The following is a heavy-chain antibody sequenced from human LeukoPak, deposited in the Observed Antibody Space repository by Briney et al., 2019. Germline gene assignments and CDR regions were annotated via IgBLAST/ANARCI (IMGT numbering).Heavy chain of an antibody. CDR1: GGSISSGSYY. CDR2: IYTSGST. J-gene: IGHJ5*02. Sequence: SETLSLTCPVSGGSISSGSYYWSWIRQPAGKGLEWIGRIYTSGSTNYNPSLKSRVTISVDTSKNQFSLKLSSVTAADTAVYYCAREKRSWFDPWGQGTLVTVSS. CDR3: AREKRSWFDP. V-gene: IGHV4-61*02.